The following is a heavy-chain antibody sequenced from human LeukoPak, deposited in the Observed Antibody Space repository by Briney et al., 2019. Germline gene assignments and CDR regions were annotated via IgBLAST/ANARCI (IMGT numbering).Heavy chain of an antibody. CDR2: INHSGST. CDR1: GGSISSYY. V-gene: IGHV4-34*01. CDR3: ARAPPLLYYGMDV. Sequence: PSETLSLTCTVSGGSISSYYWSWIRQPPGKGLEWIGEINHSGSTNYNPSLKSRVTISVDTSKNQFSLKLSSVTAADTAVYYCARAPPLLYYGMDVWGQGTTVTVSS. J-gene: IGHJ6*02.